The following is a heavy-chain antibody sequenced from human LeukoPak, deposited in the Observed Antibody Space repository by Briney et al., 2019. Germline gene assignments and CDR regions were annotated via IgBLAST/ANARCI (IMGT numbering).Heavy chain of an antibody. CDR3: ARDGEYCSGGSCYVHDAFDI. V-gene: IGHV3-53*01. J-gene: IGHJ3*02. CDR2: IYSGGST. D-gene: IGHD2-15*01. Sequence: GGSLRLSCAASGFTVSSNYMSWVRQAPGKGLEWVSVIYSGGSTYYADSVKGRFTISRDNSKNTLYLQMNSLRAEDTAVYYCARDGEYCSGGSCYVHDAFDIWGQGTMVTVSS. CDR1: GFTVSSNY.